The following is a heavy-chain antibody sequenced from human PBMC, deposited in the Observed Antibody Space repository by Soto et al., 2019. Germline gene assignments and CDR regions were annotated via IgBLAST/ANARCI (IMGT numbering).Heavy chain of an antibody. V-gene: IGHV3-74*01. D-gene: IGHD2-15*01. J-gene: IGHJ4*02. Sequence: FLRLSCAASGFTFSSYWMHWVRQAPGKGLVWVSRINSDGSSTSYADSVKGRFTISRDNAKNTLYLQMNSLRAEDTAVYYCARERGDIVVSQEFAYWGQGTPVTVSS. CDR3: ARERGDIVVSQEFAY. CDR2: INSDGSST. CDR1: GFTFSSYW.